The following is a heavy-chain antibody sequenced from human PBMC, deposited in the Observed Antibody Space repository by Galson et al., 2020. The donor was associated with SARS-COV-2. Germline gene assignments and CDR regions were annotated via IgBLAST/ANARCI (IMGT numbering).Heavy chain of an antibody. J-gene: IGHJ6*02. CDR2: IYYSGST. Sequence: ETSETLSLTGTVSGVSIRSADYYWTWVRQPPGKGLEWIGFIYYSGSTYYNPSLKSQVTMSVDTSNNQFSLRLTSVTAADAAVYFCARVGTYGDFFPYYHYGLDVWGQGTTVTVSS. CDR3: ARVGTYGDFFPYYHYGLDV. V-gene: IGHV4-30-4*01. CDR1: GVSIRSADYY. D-gene: IGHD4-17*01.